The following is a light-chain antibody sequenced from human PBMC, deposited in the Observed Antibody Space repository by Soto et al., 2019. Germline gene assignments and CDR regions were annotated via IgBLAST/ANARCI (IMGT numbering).Light chain of an antibody. CDR3: QQYGDSPRT. CDR1: QTVSSSY. V-gene: IGKV3-20*01. J-gene: IGKJ1*01. Sequence: EIVLTHSPGTLSLSPGEIATLSCTSSQTVSSSYLAWYQQKPGQATRLLIYGASNRATDIPAKFSGSGSGTDFTLTISSLEPEDVAVYYCQQYGDSPRTFGKGTKVNIK. CDR2: GAS.